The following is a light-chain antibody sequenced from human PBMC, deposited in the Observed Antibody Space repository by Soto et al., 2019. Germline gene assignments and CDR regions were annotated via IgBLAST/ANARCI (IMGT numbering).Light chain of an antibody. CDR1: QSVSSSY. CDR3: QQYGTVPWT. V-gene: IGKV3-20*01. CDR2: GAS. Sequence: EIVMTQSPATLSVSPGERATLSCRASQSVSSSYLAWYQQKPGQSPRLLIYGASSRASGIPDRFSGSGSGTDFTLSINGLDPEDFAVYYCQQYGTVPWTFGQGTKVDIK. J-gene: IGKJ1*01.